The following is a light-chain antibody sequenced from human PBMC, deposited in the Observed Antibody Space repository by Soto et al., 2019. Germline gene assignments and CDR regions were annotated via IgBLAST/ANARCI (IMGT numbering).Light chain of an antibody. CDR1: SSDVGGYNY. V-gene: IGLV2-14*01. Sequence: QSVLTQPASVSGSPGQSITISCTGTSSDVGGYNYVSWYQQHPGKAPKLMIYEVSNRPSGVSNRFSGSKSGNTASLTISGLQAEDEADYYCSSSEVFGGGTKLTVL. J-gene: IGLJ3*02. CDR2: EVS. CDR3: SSSEV.